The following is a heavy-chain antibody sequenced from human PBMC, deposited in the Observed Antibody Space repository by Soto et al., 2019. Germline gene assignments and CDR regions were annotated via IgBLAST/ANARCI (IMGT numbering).Heavy chain of an antibody. V-gene: IGHV4-34*01. CDR2: INHRGSS. Sequence: SETLSLTCAVYGVSFSGYYWTWIRQPPGKGLEWIGEINHRGSSKHNPSLVSRVTMSVDTSKNQFSLKLSSVTAADTAVYYCARTSRFAYWGPGTLVTVSS. D-gene: IGHD6-6*01. CDR1: GVSFSGYY. CDR3: ARTSRFAY. J-gene: IGHJ4*02.